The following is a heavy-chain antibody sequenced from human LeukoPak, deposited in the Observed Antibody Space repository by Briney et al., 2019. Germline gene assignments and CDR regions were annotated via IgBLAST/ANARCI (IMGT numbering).Heavy chain of an antibody. CDR3: TRGGYYDGSVGL. V-gene: IGHV3-11*05. J-gene: IGHJ4*02. Sequence: KSGGSLRLSCAASGFTVSNSYMAWVRQAPGEGLEWVSYISTSSSYTKYADSVKGRFTISRDDAKSSLFLQMNTLRAEDTAVYYCTRGGYYDGSVGLGGQGTLVIVSA. D-gene: IGHD3-22*01. CDR2: ISTSSSYT. CDR1: GFTVSNSY.